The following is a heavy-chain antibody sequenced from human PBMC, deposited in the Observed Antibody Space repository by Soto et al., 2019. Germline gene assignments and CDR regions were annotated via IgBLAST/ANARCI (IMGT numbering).Heavy chain of an antibody. D-gene: IGHD2-8*01. Sequence: QVQLVQSGAEVRKPGASVKVSCQTSGYTFTHHGISWVRQAPGQGLEWVGWISAYNDHTDYAQKFQGRVTMTTDKPTSTAYMELRSLTSDDTAVYYCAKDLPRLTQNLDGASWGQGTLVPVSS. J-gene: IGHJ5*02. CDR3: AKDLPRLTQNLDGAS. CDR1: GYTFTHHG. CDR2: ISAYNDHT. V-gene: IGHV1-18*01.